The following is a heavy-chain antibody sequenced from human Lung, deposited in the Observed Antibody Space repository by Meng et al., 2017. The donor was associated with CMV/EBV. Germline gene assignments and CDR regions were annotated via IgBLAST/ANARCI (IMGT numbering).Heavy chain of an antibody. J-gene: IGHJ3*02. CDR2: INSDGSST. CDR3: ARDCHPEGGYPSDAFDI. V-gene: IGHV3-74*01. CDR1: GFTFSSYW. Sequence: GGSLRLSCAASGFTFSSYWMHWVRQAPGKGLVWVSRINSDGSSTSYADSVKGRFTISRDNAKNPLYLQMNSLRAEDTAVYYCARDCHPEGGYPSDAFDIWGQGTMVTVSS. D-gene: IGHD3-22*01.